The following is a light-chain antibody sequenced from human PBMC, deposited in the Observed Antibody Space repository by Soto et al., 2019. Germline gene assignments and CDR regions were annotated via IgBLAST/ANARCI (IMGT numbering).Light chain of an antibody. J-gene: IGLJ3*02. CDR1: SSNIGNNY. CDR3: VTWDSSLSACV. CDR2: DNN. V-gene: IGLV1-51*01. Sequence: QSVLTQPPSVSAAPGQKVTISCSGSSSNIGNNYVSWYQHLPGTTRKLLIYDNNKRPSGIPDRFSGSKSGASATLGITGLQTGDQVDYHCVTWDSSLSACVFGGGTKLTVL.